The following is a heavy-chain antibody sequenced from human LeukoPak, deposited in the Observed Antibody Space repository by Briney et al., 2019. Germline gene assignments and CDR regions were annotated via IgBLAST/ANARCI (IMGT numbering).Heavy chain of an antibody. V-gene: IGHV4-39*07. CDR1: GGSISSSSYY. CDR3: ARGYCSSTSCYEYWFDP. D-gene: IGHD2-2*01. CDR2: IYYSGST. Sequence: SETLSLTCTVSGGSISSSSYYWGWIRQPPGKGLEWIGSIYYSGSTYYNPSLKSRVTISVDTSKNQFSLKLSSVTAADTAVYYCARGYCSSTSCYEYWFDPWGQGTLVTVSS. J-gene: IGHJ5*02.